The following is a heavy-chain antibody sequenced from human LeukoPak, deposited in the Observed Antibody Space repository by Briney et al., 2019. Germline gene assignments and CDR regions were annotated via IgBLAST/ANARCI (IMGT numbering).Heavy chain of an antibody. CDR1: GGTFSSYT. CDR3: ARDRRTGLNYYYWDV. J-gene: IGHJ6*03. CDR2: IIPILGIA. V-gene: IGHV1-69*04. D-gene: IGHD1-1*01. Sequence: RASVKVSCKASGGTFSSYTISWVRQAPGQGLEWMGRIIPILGIANYAQKFQGRVTITADKSTSTAYMELSSLRSEDKAVYYCARDRRTGLNYYYWDVWGKGTTVTVSS.